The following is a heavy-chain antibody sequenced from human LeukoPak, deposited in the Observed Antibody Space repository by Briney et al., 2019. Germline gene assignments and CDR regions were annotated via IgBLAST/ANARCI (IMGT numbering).Heavy chain of an antibody. CDR3: ARRASSAAYRKHFDF. CDR1: GFTFSSYW. Sequence: GSLRLSCAASGFTFSSYWMSWVRQAPGKGREWIGSIYYHENTYYNSSLKSRVTISVDTSKNQFSLKLNSVTAADTPVYVLARRASSAAYRKHFDFWGQGTLVTVSS. V-gene: IGHV4-39*01. CDR2: IYYHENT. J-gene: IGHJ4*02. D-gene: IGHD1-14*01.